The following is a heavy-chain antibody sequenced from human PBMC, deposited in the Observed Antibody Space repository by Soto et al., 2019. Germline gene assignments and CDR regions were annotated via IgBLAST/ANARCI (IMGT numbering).Heavy chain of an antibody. Sequence: QVQLVQSGAEVKRPGASVKVSCKASGYTFTSYALHWVRQAPGQRLEWMGRIDAGNGNTKYSQKFQGRVTITRDTSATTAYMELSSLRSEDTAVYYCARDLDYYYGMDVWGQGTTVTVSS. J-gene: IGHJ6*02. CDR1: GYTFTSYA. CDR2: IDAGNGNT. V-gene: IGHV1-3*01. CDR3: ARDLDYYYGMDV.